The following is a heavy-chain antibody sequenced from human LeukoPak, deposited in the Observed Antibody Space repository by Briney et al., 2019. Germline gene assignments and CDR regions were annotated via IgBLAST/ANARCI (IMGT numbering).Heavy chain of an antibody. CDR2: IRCDGSNK. CDR3: ANLQLERSFGGYYYYYYMDV. Sequence: GGSLRLSCAASGFTFSSYGMHWVRQAPGKGLEWVAFIRCDGSNKYYADSVKGRFTISRDKSKYTLYLQMNSMRAEDTDVYYCANLQLERSFGGYYYYYYMDVWGKGTTVTISS. V-gene: IGHV3-30*02. CDR1: GFTFSSYG. J-gene: IGHJ6*03. D-gene: IGHD1-1*01.